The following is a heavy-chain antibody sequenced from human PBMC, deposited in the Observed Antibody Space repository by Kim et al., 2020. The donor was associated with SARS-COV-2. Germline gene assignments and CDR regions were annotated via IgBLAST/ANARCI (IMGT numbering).Heavy chain of an antibody. CDR2: T. J-gene: IGHJ4*02. CDR3: ARGAYGDVSFDY. D-gene: IGHD4-17*01. V-gene: IGHV1-18*01. Sequence: TKYGQKGQSRVIMTTDTSTNTAYMDLWSLRSDDTAMYYCARGAYGDVSFDYWGQGTLVTVSS.